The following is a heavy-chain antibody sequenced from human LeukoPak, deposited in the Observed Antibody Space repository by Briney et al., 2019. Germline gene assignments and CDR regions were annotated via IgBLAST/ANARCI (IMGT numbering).Heavy chain of an antibody. CDR2: ISRNSGSI. Sequence: PGRSLRLSCAASGFTFDDYAMHWVRQAPGKGLEWVSGISRNSGSIGYADSVKGRFTISRDNAKNSLYLQMNSLRAEDTALYYCAKAGGYCSGGSCYPYFDYWGQGTLVTVSS. CDR3: AKAGGYCSGGSCYPYFDY. D-gene: IGHD2-15*01. CDR1: GFTFDDYA. V-gene: IGHV3-9*01. J-gene: IGHJ4*02.